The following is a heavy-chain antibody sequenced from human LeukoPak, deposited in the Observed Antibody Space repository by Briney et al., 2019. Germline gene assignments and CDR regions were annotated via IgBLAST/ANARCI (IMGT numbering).Heavy chain of an antibody. CDR3: AGDVGTTAHWFEP. D-gene: IGHD4-17*01. Sequence: GGSLRLSCAASGFTFSTYWMSWVRQAPGKGLEWVANIKQDGSEKYHVGSVKGRFTISRDNAKNSLYLQMNSLRVEDTAVYYCAGDVGTTAHWFEPWGQGTLVTVSS. J-gene: IGHJ5*02. CDR2: IKQDGSEK. CDR1: GFTFSTYW. V-gene: IGHV3-7*01.